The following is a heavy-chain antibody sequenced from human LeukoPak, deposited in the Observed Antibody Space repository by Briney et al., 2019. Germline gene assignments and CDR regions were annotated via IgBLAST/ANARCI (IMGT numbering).Heavy chain of an antibody. D-gene: IGHD3-3*01. J-gene: IGHJ6*04. V-gene: IGHV4-30-4*08. CDR3: AREHDFWSGLGMDV. Sequence: SQTLSLTCTVSGGSISSGDYYWSWIRQPPGKGLEWIGYIYHSGSTYYNPSLKSRVTISVDTSKNQFSLKLSSVTAADTAVYYCAREHDFWSGLGMDVWGKGTTVTVSS. CDR2: IYHSGST. CDR1: GGSISSGDYY.